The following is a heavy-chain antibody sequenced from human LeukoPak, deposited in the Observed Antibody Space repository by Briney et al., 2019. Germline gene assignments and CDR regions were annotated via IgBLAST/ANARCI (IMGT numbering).Heavy chain of an antibody. J-gene: IGHJ4*02. CDR3: AKGTLGYCSGIVCYPFDS. CDR2: TTGNGSST. V-gene: IGHV3-23*01. CDR1: GFTFSSYA. D-gene: IGHD2-15*01. Sequence: PGGSLRLSCAASGFTFSSYAMNWLRQAPGKGMGWFSSTTGNGSSTYHADSVKGRFTISRDNSKDTVFLQMNSLRADDTAVYYCAKGTLGYCSGIVCYPFDSWGQGTLVTVSS.